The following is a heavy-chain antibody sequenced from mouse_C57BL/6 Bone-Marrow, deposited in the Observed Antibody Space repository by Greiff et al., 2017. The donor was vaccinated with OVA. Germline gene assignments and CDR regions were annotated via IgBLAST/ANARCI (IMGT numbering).Heavy chain of an antibody. V-gene: IGHV14-4*01. CDR3: TMGLRPY. CDR1: GFNIKDDY. D-gene: IGHD2-4*01. CDR2: IDPENGDT. J-gene: IGHJ4*01. Sequence: EVQLQESGAELVRPGASVKLSCTASGFNIKDDYMHWVKQRPEQGLEWIGWIDPENGDTEYASKFQGKATIPADTSSNTASLQLSSLTSEDTAVYYCTMGLRPYWGQGTSVTVSS.